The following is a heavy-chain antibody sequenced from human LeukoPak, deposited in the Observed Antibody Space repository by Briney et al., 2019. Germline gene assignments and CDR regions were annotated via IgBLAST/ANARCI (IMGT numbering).Heavy chain of an antibody. CDR1: GFTFSSYG. Sequence: PGGSLRLSCAASGFTFSSYGMHWVRQAPGKGLEWVAFIRYDGSNKYYADSVKGRFTISRDNSKNTLYLQMNSLRAEDTAVYYCAKDKVENRQYYFDYWGQGTLVTVSS. V-gene: IGHV3-30*02. J-gene: IGHJ4*02. D-gene: IGHD1-14*01. CDR2: IRYDGSNK. CDR3: AKDKVENRQYYFDY.